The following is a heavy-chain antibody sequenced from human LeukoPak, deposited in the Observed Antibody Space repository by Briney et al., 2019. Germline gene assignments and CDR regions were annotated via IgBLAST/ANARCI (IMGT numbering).Heavy chain of an antibody. J-gene: IGHJ4*02. Sequence: GGSLRLSCAASGFTFSSYSMNCVRQAPGKGLEWVSYISSSSTIYYADSVKGRFTISRDNAKNSLYLQMNSLRAEDTAVYYCASSFNVVVAAIPFDYWGQGTLVTVSS. V-gene: IGHV3-48*01. CDR1: GFTFSSYS. CDR3: ASSFNVVVAAIPFDY. CDR2: ISSSSTI. D-gene: IGHD2-15*01.